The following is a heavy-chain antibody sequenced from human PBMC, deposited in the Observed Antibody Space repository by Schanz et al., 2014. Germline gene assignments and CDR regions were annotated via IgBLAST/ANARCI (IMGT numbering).Heavy chain of an antibody. Sequence: EVQLLESGGGLVQPGGSLRLSCAASGFTFSSYAMSWVRQAPGKGLEWVSAISDSGDTAYYADSVKGRFTISRDNFKGALYLQMSSLRPEDTAVYYCAKYRGYYRVSGSYRELEYWGQGTLVTVSS. CDR2: ISDSGDTA. D-gene: IGHD3-10*01. CDR3: AKYRGYYRVSGSYRELEY. CDR1: GFTFSSYA. V-gene: IGHV3-23*01. J-gene: IGHJ4*02.